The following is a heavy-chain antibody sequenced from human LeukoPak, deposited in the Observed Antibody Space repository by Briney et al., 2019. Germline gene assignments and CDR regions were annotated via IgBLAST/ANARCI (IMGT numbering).Heavy chain of an antibody. D-gene: IGHD4-23*01. V-gene: IGHV4-31*01. CDR3: AMTERWYFDY. Sequence: PSQTLSLTCTVSGGSISSGGYYWSWIRQHPGKGLEWIGYIYYSGSTYYNPSLKSQVAISVDTSKNQFSLKLSSVTAADTAVYYCAMTERWYFDYWGQGTLVTVSS. CDR1: GGSISSGGYY. J-gene: IGHJ4*02. CDR2: IYYSGST.